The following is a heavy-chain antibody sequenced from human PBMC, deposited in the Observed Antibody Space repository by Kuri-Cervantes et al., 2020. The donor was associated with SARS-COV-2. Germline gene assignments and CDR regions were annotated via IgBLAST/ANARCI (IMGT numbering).Heavy chain of an antibody. CDR3: ARQNWSYYFDY. CDR2: IYTSGST. V-gene: IGHV4-4*07. D-gene: IGHD1-1*01. J-gene: IGHJ4*02. CDR1: GYSISSSYY. Sequence: SETLSLTCTVSGYSISSSYYWSWIRQPAGKGLEWIGRIYTSGSTNYNPSLKSRVTMSVDTSKNQFSLKLSSVTAADTAVYYCARQNWSYYFDYWGQGTLVTVSS.